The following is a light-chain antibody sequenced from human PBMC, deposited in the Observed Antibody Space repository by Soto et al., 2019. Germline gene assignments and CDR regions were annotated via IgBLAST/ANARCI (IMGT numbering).Light chain of an antibody. V-gene: IGKV1-5*01. Sequence: DIQMTQSPSFVSSSVVDRVTITCRASQSIDNWLAWYQQKPGKAPKLLIYDASTLESGVSSGFSGSGSGTEFTLTISSLRPDDFATYYCQHYDTFPYTFGQGTKVDIK. CDR2: DAS. CDR1: QSIDNW. CDR3: QHYDTFPYT. J-gene: IGKJ2*01.